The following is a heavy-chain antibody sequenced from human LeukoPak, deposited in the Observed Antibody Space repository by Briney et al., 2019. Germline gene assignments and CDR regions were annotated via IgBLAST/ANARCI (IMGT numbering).Heavy chain of an antibody. CDR1: GFTFSDYG. J-gene: IGHJ3*01. Sequence: GGSLRLSCAASGFTFSDYGMHWVRQAPGKGLEWVAVIWNDGSNTYYGDSVKGLFTISRDNSKNTLYLQMNSLRAEDTAVYYCARGNAGLVKHLDAFDLWGQGTMVTVAS. V-gene: IGHV3-33*08. CDR2: IWNDGSNT. D-gene: IGHD1-26*01. CDR3: ARGNAGLVKHLDAFDL.